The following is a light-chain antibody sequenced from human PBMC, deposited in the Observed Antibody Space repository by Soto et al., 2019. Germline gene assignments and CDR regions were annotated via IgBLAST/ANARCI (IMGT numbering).Light chain of an antibody. CDR2: FDD. J-gene: IGLJ3*02. V-gene: IGLV1-36*01. Sequence: HSVLTQPPSVSAAPGQRVTISCSGSSSNIGNNAVNWYQQLPGKAPKLLIHFDDRVPSGVSDRFSGSKSGTSAFLAISGLQSEDEADYYCASWDDSLGGPLFGGGTKVTVL. CDR1: SSNIGNNA. CDR3: ASWDDSLGGPL.